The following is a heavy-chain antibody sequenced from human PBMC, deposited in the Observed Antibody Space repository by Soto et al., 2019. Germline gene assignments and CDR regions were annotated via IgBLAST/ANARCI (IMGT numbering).Heavy chain of an antibody. J-gene: IGHJ6*02. CDR3: ARGMIVVVITNYYYGMDV. Sequence: SVKVSCKASGGTFSSYAISWVRQAPGQGLEWMGGIIPIFGTANYAQKFQGRVTITADESTSTAYMELSSLRSEDTAVYYCARGMIVVVITNYYYGMDVWGQGTTVTV. CDR2: IIPIFGTA. V-gene: IGHV1-69*13. D-gene: IGHD3-22*01. CDR1: GGTFSSYA.